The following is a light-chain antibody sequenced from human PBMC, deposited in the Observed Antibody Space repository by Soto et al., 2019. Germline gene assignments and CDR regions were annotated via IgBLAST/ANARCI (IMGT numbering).Light chain of an antibody. CDR3: QQYYDWPPLT. Sequence: EIILTQSPATLSVSPGERVTLSCRATQNVDTNLAWYQQKPGHPPRLLIHGASTRATGVAARFSGSGSGTEFTLTISSLQSDDFALYYCQQYYDWPPLTFGGGTKVEIK. J-gene: IGKJ4*01. CDR1: QNVDTN. V-gene: IGKV3-15*01. CDR2: GAS.